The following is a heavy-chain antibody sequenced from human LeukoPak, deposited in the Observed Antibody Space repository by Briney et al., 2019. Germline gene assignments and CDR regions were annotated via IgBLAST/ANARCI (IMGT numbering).Heavy chain of an antibody. J-gene: IGHJ4*02. Sequence: PSETLSLTCTVSGGSISSYYWSWIRQPPGKGLEWIGYIYYSGSTNYNPSLKSRVTMSVDTSKNQFSLKLSSVTAADTAVYYCARGSRVVGGYYFDYWGQGTLVTVSS. CDR1: GGSISSYY. CDR2: IYYSGST. D-gene: IGHD2-15*01. CDR3: ARGSRVVGGYYFDY. V-gene: IGHV4-59*12.